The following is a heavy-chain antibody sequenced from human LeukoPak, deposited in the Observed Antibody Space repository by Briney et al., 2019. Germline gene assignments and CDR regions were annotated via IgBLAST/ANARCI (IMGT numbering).Heavy chain of an antibody. V-gene: IGHV3-21*01. CDR1: GFTFSSYS. Sequence: GGSLRLSCAASGFTFSSYSMSWVHQAPGKGLEWVSSISSSSSYIYYADSVKGRFTISRDNAKNSLYLQMNSLRAEDTAVYYCARGDFWSGYYTNQDFDYWGQGTLVTVSS. CDR3: ARGDFWSGYYTNQDFDY. D-gene: IGHD3-3*01. J-gene: IGHJ4*02. CDR2: ISSSSSYI.